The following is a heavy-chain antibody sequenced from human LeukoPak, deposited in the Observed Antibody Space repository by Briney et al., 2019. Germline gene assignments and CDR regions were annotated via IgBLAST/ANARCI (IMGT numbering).Heavy chain of an antibody. V-gene: IGHV3-74*01. J-gene: IGHJ4*02. CDR3: ALLVGNDYFDY. D-gene: IGHD2-2*01. Sequence: GGSLRLSCAASGFTFSSYWMHWVRQAPGKGLVWVSRIANDGSSTDYADSVKGRFTISRDNAKNTLYLQMNSLRAEDTAVYYCALLVGNDYFDYWGQGTLVTVSS. CDR2: IANDGSST. CDR1: GFTFSSYW.